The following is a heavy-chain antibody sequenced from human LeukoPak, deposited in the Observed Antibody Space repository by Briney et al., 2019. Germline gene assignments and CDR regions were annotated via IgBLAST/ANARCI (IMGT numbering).Heavy chain of an antibody. CDR2: ISGSGGST. J-gene: IGHJ6*02. V-gene: IGHV3-23*01. CDR1: GFTFENYG. CDR3: AKGAGTMIVVGLDV. Sequence: PGGSLRLSCAASGFTFENYGMTWFRQAPGKGLEWVSAISGSGGSTYYADSVKGRFTISRDNSKNTLYLQMNSLRAEDTAVYYCAKGAGTMIVVGLDVWGQGTTVTVSS. D-gene: IGHD3-22*01.